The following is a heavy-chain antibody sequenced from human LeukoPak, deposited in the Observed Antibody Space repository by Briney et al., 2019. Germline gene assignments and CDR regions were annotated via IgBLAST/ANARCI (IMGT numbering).Heavy chain of an antibody. CDR3: AKDPFYGDYYYYDMDV. V-gene: IGHV3-23*01. CDR1: GFTFSSYA. J-gene: IGHJ6*03. CDR2: ICGSGGST. Sequence: GGSLRLSCAASGFTFSSYAMSWVRQAPGKGLEWVSAICGSGGSTYYADSVKGRFTISSDNSKNTLYLQMNSLRAEDTAVYYCAKDPFYGDYYYYDMDVWGKGTTVTVSS. D-gene: IGHD3-10*01.